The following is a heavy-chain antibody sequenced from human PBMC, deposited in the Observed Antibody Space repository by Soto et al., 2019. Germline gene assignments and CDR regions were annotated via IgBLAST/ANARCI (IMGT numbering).Heavy chain of an antibody. CDR3: VRVHLGAPTRYFDY. V-gene: IGHV3-72*01. CDR1: GFTFSDHY. J-gene: IGHJ4*02. Sequence: EVQLVESGGGLVQPGGSLRLSCAASGFTFSDHYMHWVRQAPGKGLEWVGRVRNKANSYSTQYAASVKGRFTVSRDDSENSVFLQMNSLKSDDTAVYYCVRVHLGAPTRYFDYWGQGTLVTVSS. CDR2: VRNKANSYST.